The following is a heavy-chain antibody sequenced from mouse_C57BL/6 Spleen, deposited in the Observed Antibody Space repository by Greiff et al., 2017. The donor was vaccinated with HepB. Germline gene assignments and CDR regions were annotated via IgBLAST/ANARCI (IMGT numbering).Heavy chain of an antibody. Sequence: QVQLQQPGAELVKPGASVTLSCKASGYTFTSYWMHWVKQMPGQGLEWIGMIHPNSGSTNYNEKFKSKATLTVDKSSSTAYMQLSSLTSEDSAVYYCARDGSYYAMDYWGQGTSVTVSS. CDR2: IHPNSGST. V-gene: IGHV1-64*01. J-gene: IGHJ4*01. CDR1: GYTFTSYW. CDR3: ARDGSYYAMDY.